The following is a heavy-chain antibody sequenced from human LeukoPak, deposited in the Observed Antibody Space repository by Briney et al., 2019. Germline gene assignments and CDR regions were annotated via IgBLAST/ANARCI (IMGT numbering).Heavy chain of an antibody. D-gene: IGHD5-12*01. CDR2: ISYDGSNK. V-gene: IGHV3-30-3*01. Sequence: GGSLRLSCAASGFTFSSYAMHWVRQAPGKGLEWVAVISYDGSNKYYADSVKGRFTISRGNSKNTLYLQMNSLRAEDTAVYYCAREVATSAFDIWGQGTMVTVSS. CDR1: GFTFSSYA. J-gene: IGHJ3*02. CDR3: AREVATSAFDI.